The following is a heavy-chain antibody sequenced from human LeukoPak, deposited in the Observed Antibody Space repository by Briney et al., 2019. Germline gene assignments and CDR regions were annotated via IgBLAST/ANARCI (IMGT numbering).Heavy chain of an antibody. D-gene: IGHD1-1*01. CDR3: AKSFTNNWPPPLVWFDS. CDR1: GFTFSGYS. Sequence: GGSLRLSCAASGFTFSGYSMNWVRQAPGKGLEWISYISDSGTTIYYANPVRGRFTISRDTAENSLYLQMNTLRAEDTAVYFCAKSFTNNWPPPLVWFDSWGQGTLVIVSS. J-gene: IGHJ5*01. V-gene: IGHV3-48*01. CDR2: ISDSGTTI.